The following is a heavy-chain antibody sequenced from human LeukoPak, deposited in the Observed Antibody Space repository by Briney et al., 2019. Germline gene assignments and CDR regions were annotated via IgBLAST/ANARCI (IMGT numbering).Heavy chain of an antibody. CDR1: GFTFSSYS. CDR2: ISSSSSYI. CDR3: ARGIIGYSGYDYPDY. V-gene: IGHV3-21*01. Sequence: PGGSLRLSCAASGFTFSSYSMNWVGQAPGKGLEWVSSISSSSSYIYYADSVKGRFTISRDNAKNSLYLQMNSLRAEDTAVYYCARGIIGYSGYDYPDYWGQGTLVTVSS. D-gene: IGHD5-12*01. J-gene: IGHJ4*02.